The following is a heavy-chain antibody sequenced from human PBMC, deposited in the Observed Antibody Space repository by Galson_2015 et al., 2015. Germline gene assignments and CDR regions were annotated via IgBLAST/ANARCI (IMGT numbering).Heavy chain of an antibody. CDR2: VSGSSSTI. V-gene: IGHV3-48*02. J-gene: IGHJ6*02. D-gene: IGHD4-11*01. CDR1: GFTFSSYC. CDR3: AKGPMKSSYSNCVDYFYGMDV. Sequence: SLRLSCAACGFTFSSYCMNWVRQAPGKGLEWVSYVSGSSSTIYYADSVKGRFTISRDNAKNSLYLQMNSLSDEDTAVYYGAKGPMKSSYSNCVDYFYGMDVWGQGTTVTVSS.